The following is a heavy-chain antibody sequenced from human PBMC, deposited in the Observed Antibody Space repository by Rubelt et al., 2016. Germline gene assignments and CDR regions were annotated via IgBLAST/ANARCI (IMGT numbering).Heavy chain of an antibody. Sequence: QVQLVQSGAEVKKPGASVKVSCKASGYTFTSYGISWVRQAPGQGLEWMGWISAYNGNTNYAQKLQGRVTMTTDTSTSTGDMELRSRRSDATAVYYCARDLPPFRRYNWNFPLDYWGQGTLVTVSS. CDR2: ISAYNGNT. D-gene: IGHD1-7*01. V-gene: IGHV1-18*01. CDR1: GYTFTSYG. CDR3: ARDLPPFRRYNWNFPLDY. J-gene: IGHJ4*02.